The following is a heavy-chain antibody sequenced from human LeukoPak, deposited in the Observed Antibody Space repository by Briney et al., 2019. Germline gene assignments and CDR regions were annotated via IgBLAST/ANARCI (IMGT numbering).Heavy chain of an antibody. Sequence: QSGGSLRLSCAASGFTFSSYAMSWARQAPGKGLEWVSAISGSGGSTYYADSVKGRFTISRDNSKNTLYLQMNSLRAEDTAVYYCAKARRYCSSTSCPPASGMDVWGQGTTVTVSS. J-gene: IGHJ6*02. CDR1: GFTFSSYA. V-gene: IGHV3-23*01. CDR2: ISGSGGST. CDR3: AKARRYCSSTSCPPASGMDV. D-gene: IGHD2-2*01.